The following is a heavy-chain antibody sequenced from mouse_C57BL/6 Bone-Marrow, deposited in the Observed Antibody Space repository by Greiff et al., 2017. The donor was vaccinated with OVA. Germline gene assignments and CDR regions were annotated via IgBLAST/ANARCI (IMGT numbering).Heavy chain of an antibody. Sequence: DVKLQESGPGLAKPSQTLSLTCSVTGYSITSDYWNWIRKFPGHKLEYMGYISYSGSTYYNPSLKSRISITRDTSKNQYYLQLNSVTTEDTATYYCARKDGSRSYWYFDVWGTGTTVTVSS. J-gene: IGHJ1*03. CDR2: ISYSGST. CDR1: GYSITSDY. CDR3: ARKDGSRSYWYFDV. D-gene: IGHD1-1*01. V-gene: IGHV3-8*01.